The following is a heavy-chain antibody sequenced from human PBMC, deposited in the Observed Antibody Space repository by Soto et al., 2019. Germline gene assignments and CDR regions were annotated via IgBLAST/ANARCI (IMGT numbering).Heavy chain of an antibody. J-gene: IGHJ4*02. CDR3: ARRGGTYLTPFDY. D-gene: IGHD1-26*01. V-gene: IGHV1-69*13. CDR1: GGTFTRYA. CDR2: IIPIFGTA. Sequence: SVKVSCKASGGTFTRYAISWVRQAPGQGLEWMGGIIPIFGTANYAQRFQGRITITADESTGTTYMELNSLRSEDTAVYYCARRGGTYLTPFDYCGQGPLVTVSS.